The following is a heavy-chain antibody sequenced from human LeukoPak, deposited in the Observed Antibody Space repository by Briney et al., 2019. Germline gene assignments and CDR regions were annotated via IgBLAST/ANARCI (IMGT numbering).Heavy chain of an antibody. V-gene: IGHV4-34*01. J-gene: IGHJ4*02. CDR1: GGSFSGYY. D-gene: IGHD4-17*01. CDR3: AADNLRSGDY. Sequence: SETLSLTCAVYGGSFSGYYWSWIRQPPGKGLEWIGEINHSGSTNYNPSLKSRVTITVDTSKNQFSLKLSSVTAADTAVYYCAADNLRSGDYWGQGTLVTVSS. CDR2: INHSGST.